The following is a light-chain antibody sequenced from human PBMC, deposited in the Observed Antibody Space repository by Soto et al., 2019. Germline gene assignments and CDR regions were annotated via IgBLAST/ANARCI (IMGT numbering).Light chain of an antibody. CDR2: DVT. J-gene: IGLJ1*01. V-gene: IGLV2-14*03. Sequence: QSALTQPASVSGSPGQSITISCTGTSSDVGYYNYVSWYQHHPGKAPKLIIYDVTNRPSGVSYRFSGSKSGSTASLTISGLQAEDEADYYCSSYASSSTLLFGPGTKVTVL. CDR3: SSYASSSTLL. CDR1: SSDVGYYNY.